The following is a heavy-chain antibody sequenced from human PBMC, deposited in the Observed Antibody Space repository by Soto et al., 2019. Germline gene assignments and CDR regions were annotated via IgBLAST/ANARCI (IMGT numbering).Heavy chain of an antibody. D-gene: IGHD2-2*01. CDR1: GFTFSSSW. Sequence: GGSLRLSCAASGFTFSSSWMHWVRQSPGKGLVWVSRINSDGSSTSYADSVKGRFTISRDNAKNTLYLQMSSLRVEDAAVYYCARDLRDIVVVPGRMDVWGQGTTVTVSS. V-gene: IGHV3-74*01. J-gene: IGHJ6*02. CDR2: INSDGSST. CDR3: ARDLRDIVVVPGRMDV.